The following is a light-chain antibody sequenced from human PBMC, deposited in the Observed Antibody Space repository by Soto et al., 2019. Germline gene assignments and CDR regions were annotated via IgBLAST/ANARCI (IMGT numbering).Light chain of an antibody. CDR1: QSLLHSNGYNY. CDR3: MQALQTPVT. Sequence: DIVMTQSPLSLPDTPGEPASISCRSSQSLLHSNGYNYLDWYLQKPGQSPQLLIYLGSNRASGVPDRFSGSGSGTDFTLEISRVEAEDVGVYYCMQALQTPVTFGGGTKVEIK. V-gene: IGKV2-28*01. CDR2: LGS. J-gene: IGKJ4*01.